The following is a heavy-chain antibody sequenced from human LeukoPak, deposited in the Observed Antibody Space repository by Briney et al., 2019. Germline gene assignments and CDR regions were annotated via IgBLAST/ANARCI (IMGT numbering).Heavy chain of an antibody. Sequence: PSETLSLTCAVYGGSFSGYYWSWIRQPPGKGLEWIGGINHSGSTNYNPSLKGRVTISVDTSKNQFSLKLSSVTAADTAVYYCARGRKGITMVRGATDFDWWGQGTLVTVSS. CDR3: ARGRKGITMVRGATDFDW. CDR2: INHSGST. V-gene: IGHV4-34*01. J-gene: IGHJ4*02. CDR1: GGSFSGYY. D-gene: IGHD3-10*01.